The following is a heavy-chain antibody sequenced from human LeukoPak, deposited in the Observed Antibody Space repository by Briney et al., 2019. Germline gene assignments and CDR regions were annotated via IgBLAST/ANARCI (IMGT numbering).Heavy chain of an antibody. Sequence: GRSLRLSCAASGFIVSSNYMSWVRQAPAKGLEWVSVIYSGGSTYYADSLKGRFTISRDNSKNTLYLQMNSLRAEDPAVYYCARGGRPYCINGVCYSSGPWGFDYWGQGTLVTVSS. V-gene: IGHV3-53*01. J-gene: IGHJ4*02. CDR1: GFIVSSNY. D-gene: IGHD2-8*01. CDR2: IYSGGST. CDR3: ARGGRPYCINGVCYSSGPWGFDY.